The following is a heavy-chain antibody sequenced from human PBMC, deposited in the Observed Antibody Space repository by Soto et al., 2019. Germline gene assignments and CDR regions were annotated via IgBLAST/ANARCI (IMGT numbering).Heavy chain of an antibody. CDR3: ARNNWQPDYLEGFDL. CDR1: GYPFTSHG. V-gene: IGHV1-18*04. Sequence: GXAAKVSCNTSGYPFTSHGISWVRLAPGRGLEWMGWIGAYNGDTKYAQRVQDRVSMTTDTSTATAYIELRSLRFDDTAIYFCARNNWQPDYLEGFDLWGQGTPVTVSS. J-gene: IGHJ4*02. CDR2: IGAYNGDT. D-gene: IGHD1-20*01.